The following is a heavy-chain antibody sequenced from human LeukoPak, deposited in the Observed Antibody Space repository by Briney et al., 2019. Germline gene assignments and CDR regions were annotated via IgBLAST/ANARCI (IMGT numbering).Heavy chain of an antibody. CDR3: VRGANY. J-gene: IGHJ4*02. D-gene: IGHD5-12*01. Sequence: SETLSLTCTVSGGSFSSDSWNWIRRAPGKRLEWIGNIYYSGSTNYNPPLKSRVTISVDTSKNQFSLRLTSVTAADTAVYYCVRGANYWGQGTLVTVSS. V-gene: IGHV4-59*01. CDR1: GGSFSSDS. CDR2: IYYSGST.